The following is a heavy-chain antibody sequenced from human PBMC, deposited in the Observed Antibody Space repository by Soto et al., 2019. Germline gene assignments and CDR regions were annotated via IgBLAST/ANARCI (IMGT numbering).Heavy chain of an antibody. V-gene: IGHV1-8*01. CDR3: ARTIYELYYYYYMDV. J-gene: IGHJ6*03. CDR2: MNPNSGNT. D-gene: IGHD1-26*01. CDR1: GYTFTSYD. Sequence: EASVKVSCKASGYTFTSYDINWVRQATGQGLEWMGWMNPNSGNTGYAQKFQGRVTMTRNTSISTAYMELSSLRSEDTAVYYCARTIYELYYYYYMDVWGKGTTVTVSS.